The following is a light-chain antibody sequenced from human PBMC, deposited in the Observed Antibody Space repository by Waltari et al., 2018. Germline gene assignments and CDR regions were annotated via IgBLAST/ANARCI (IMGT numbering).Light chain of an antibody. Sequence: DIVMTQSPDSLAVPLGERATINCKSSQSLLYNFNNKSFLAWYQQKPGQPPKMLIYWASSRESGVPARSSGGGSGTDFTLTISSLQAEDVALYYCQQHYATPRTFGQGTKVEI. J-gene: IGKJ1*01. CDR1: QSLLYNFNNKSF. CDR2: WAS. V-gene: IGKV4-1*01. CDR3: QQHYATPRT.